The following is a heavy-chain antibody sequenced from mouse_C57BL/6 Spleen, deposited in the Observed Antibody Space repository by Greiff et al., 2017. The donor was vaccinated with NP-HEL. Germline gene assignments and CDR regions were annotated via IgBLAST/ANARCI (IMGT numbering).Heavy chain of an antibody. D-gene: IGHD2-4*01. CDR2: IYPGDGDT. CDR3: ASGIYYDYDLFAY. J-gene: IGHJ3*01. CDR1: GYAFSSSW. Sequence: VQLQQSGPELVKPGASVKISCKASGYAFSSSWMNWVKQRPGKGLEWIGRIYPGDGDTNYNGKFKGKATLTADKSSSTAYMQLSSLTSEDSAVYVCASGIYYDYDLFAYWGQGTLVTVSA. V-gene: IGHV1-82*01.